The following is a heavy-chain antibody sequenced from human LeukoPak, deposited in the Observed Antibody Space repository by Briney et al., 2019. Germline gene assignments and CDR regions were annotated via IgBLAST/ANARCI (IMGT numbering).Heavy chain of an antibody. CDR3: ARGFSSGYYFPNLDY. V-gene: IGHV1-69*06. Sequence: SVKVSCKASGGTFSSYAISWVRQAPGQGLEWMGGIIPIFGTANYAQKFQGRVTITADKSTSTAYMELSSLRSEDTAVYYCARGFSSGYYFPNLDYWGQGTLVTVSS. J-gene: IGHJ4*02. CDR2: IIPIFGTA. D-gene: IGHD3-22*01. CDR1: GGTFSSYA.